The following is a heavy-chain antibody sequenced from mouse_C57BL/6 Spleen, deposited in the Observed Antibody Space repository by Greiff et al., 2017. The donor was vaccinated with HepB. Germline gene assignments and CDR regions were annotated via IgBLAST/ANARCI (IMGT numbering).Heavy chain of an antibody. Sequence: VQLQQSGAELVKPGASVKMSCKASGYTFTSYWITWVKQRPGQGLEWIGDIYPGSGSTNYNEKFKSKATLTVDTSSSTAYMQLSSLTSEDSAVYYCAREGKNYGSTHYVDYWGQGTTLTVSS. CDR3: AREGKNYGSTHYVDY. CDR2: IYPGSGST. CDR1: GYTFTSYW. V-gene: IGHV1-55*01. J-gene: IGHJ2*01. D-gene: IGHD1-1*01.